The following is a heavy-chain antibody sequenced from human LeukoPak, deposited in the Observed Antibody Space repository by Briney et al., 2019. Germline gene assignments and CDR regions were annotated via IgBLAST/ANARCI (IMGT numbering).Heavy chain of an antibody. J-gene: IGHJ6*03. D-gene: IGHD1-26*01. CDR3: ARVGATDHYYYMDV. CDR2: ISAYDGDT. V-gene: IGHV1-18*01. Sequence: ASVKVSCKASGGTFSSYGISWVRQAPGQGLEWMGWISAYDGDTNYAQKLQGRVTMTTDTSTSTAYMELRSLRSDDTAVYYCARVGATDHYYYMDVWGKGTTVTISS. CDR1: GGTFSSYG.